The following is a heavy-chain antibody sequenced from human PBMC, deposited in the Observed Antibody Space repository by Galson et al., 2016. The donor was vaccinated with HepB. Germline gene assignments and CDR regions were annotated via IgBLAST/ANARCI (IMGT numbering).Heavy chain of an antibody. CDR3: ASADGFNPPFFDS. J-gene: IGHJ4*02. Sequence: SLRLSCAVSGFTLSNYRINWVRQAPGKGLEWVSCISSSSVYIWYADSVRGRFTNSTDNAKNSLYLQMDSLTAEDTAVYHCASADGFNPPFFDSWGQGTLVTVSS. CDR1: GFTLSNYR. V-gene: IGHV3-21*01. CDR2: ISSSSVYI. D-gene: IGHD5-24*01.